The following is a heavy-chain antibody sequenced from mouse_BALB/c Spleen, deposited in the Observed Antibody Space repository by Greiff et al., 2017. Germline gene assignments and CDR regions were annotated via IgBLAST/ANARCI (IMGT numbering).Heavy chain of an antibody. Sequence: EVMLVESGGGLVKPGGSLKLSCAASGFTFSDYYMYWVRQTPEKRLEWVATISDGGSYTYYPDSVKGRFTISRDNAKNNLYLQMSSLKSEDTAMYYCARSYDGYYAMDYWGQGTSVTVSS. CDR1: GFTFSDYY. CDR3: ARSYDGYYAMDY. J-gene: IGHJ4*01. V-gene: IGHV5-4*02. CDR2: ISDGGSYT. D-gene: IGHD2-3*01.